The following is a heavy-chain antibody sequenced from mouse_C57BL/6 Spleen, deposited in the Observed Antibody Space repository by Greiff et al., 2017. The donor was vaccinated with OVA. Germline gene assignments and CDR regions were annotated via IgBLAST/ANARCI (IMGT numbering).Heavy chain of an antibody. D-gene: IGHD1-1*01. V-gene: IGHV1-52*01. CDR2: IDPSDSET. Sequence: VQLQQPGAELVRPGSSVKLSCKASGYTFTSYWMHWVKQRPIQGLEWIGNIDPSDSETHYNQKFKDKATLTVDKSSSTAYMQLSSLTSEDSAVYYCARGGDCYVSSSSYFDYWGHGTTLTVSS. J-gene: IGHJ2*01. CDR1: GYTFTSYW. CDR3: ARGGDCYVSSSSYFDY.